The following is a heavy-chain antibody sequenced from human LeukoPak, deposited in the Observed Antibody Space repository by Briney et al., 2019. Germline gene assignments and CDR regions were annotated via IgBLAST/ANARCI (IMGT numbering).Heavy chain of an antibody. Sequence: SVRVSCKASGGTFSSYAISWVRQAPGQGLEWMGGIIPIFGTANYAQKFQGRVTITADESTSTAYMELSSLRSEDTAVYYCAREVIAAADNWFDPWGQGTLVTVSS. D-gene: IGHD6-13*01. CDR3: AREVIAAADNWFDP. CDR2: IIPIFGTA. V-gene: IGHV1-69*13. J-gene: IGHJ5*02. CDR1: GGTFSSYA.